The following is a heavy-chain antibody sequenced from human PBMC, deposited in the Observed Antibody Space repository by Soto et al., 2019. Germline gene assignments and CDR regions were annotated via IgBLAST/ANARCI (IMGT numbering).Heavy chain of an antibody. Sequence: EVQLLESGGGLVQPGGSLRLSCAASGFTFSIYAMAWVRQAPGKGLEWVSHIGGGGSTTYNADSVRGRFTISRDNSKNTLYLQMNSLRAEDTAVYYCAKAVTAFWYFDLWGRGTLVTVSS. D-gene: IGHD2-21*02. CDR3: AKAVTAFWYFDL. CDR1: GFTFSIYA. V-gene: IGHV3-23*01. J-gene: IGHJ2*01. CDR2: IGGGGSTT.